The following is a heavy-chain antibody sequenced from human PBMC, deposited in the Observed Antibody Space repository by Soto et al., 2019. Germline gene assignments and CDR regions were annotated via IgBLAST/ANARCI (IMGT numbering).Heavy chain of an antibody. V-gene: IGHV3-30*18. CDR2: VSYDGSNE. CDR1: GFTFSSYG. D-gene: IGHD1-7*01. J-gene: IGHJ4*02. Sequence: GGSLRLSCAASGFTFSSYGMHWVRQAPGKGLEWVALVSYDGSNEYYADSVKGRFIISRDNSKNTLYLQMNSLRAEDTALYYCAKDGNWNYPNQPEYWGQGTLVTVSS. CDR3: AKDGNWNYPNQPEY.